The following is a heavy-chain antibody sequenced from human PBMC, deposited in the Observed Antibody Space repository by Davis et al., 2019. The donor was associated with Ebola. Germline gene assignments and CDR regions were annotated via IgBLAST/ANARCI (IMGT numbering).Heavy chain of an antibody. D-gene: IGHD3-22*01. J-gene: IGHJ4*02. V-gene: IGHV4-31*03. CDR1: GGSISSGGYY. CDR2: IYYSGST. CDR3: ARQLRSYYYDSSGYYSRATHFDY. Sequence: SETLSLTCTVSGGSISSGGYYWSWIRQHPGKGLEWIGYIYYSGSTYYNPSLKSRVTISVDTSKNQFSLKLSSVTAADTAVYYCARQLRSYYYDSSGYYSRATHFDYWGQGTLVTVSS.